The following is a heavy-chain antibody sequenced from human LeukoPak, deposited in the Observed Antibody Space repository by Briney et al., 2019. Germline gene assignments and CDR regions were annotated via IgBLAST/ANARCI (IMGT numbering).Heavy chain of an antibody. J-gene: IGHJ5*02. V-gene: IGHV4-39*07. D-gene: IGHD6-13*01. CDR3: ARRPYSSSWYVWFDP. CDR1: GGSISSSSYY. CDR2: IYYSGST. Sequence: SETLSLTCTVSGGSISSSSYYWGWIRQPPGKGLEWIGSIYYSGSTYYNPSLKSRVTISVDTSMNQFSLKLSSVTAADTAVYYCARRPYSSSWYVWFDPWGQGTLVTVSS.